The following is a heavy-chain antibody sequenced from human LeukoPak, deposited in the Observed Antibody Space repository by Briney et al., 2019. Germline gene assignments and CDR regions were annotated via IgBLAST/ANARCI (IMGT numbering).Heavy chain of an antibody. D-gene: IGHD2-15*01. J-gene: IGHJ1*01. CDR3: ARDLVVVVAATPEAVQH. CDR1: GYTFTGYY. V-gene: IGHV1-2*02. Sequence: ASVKVSCKASGYTFTGYYMHWVRQAPGQGLEWMGWINPNSGGTNYARKFQGRVTMTRDTSISTAYMELSRLRSDDTAVYYCARDLVVVVAATPEAVQHWGQGTLVTVSS. CDR2: INPNSGGT.